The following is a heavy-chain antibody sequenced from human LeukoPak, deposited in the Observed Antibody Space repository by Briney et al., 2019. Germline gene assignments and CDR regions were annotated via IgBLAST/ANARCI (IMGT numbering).Heavy chain of an antibody. D-gene: IGHD3-3*01. CDR3: ARITIFGVPELSSDY. CDR2: ISSSSSTI. Sequence: GGSLRLSCAASGFTFSSYSMNWVRQAPGKGLEYVSYISSSSSTIYYADSVKGRFTISRDNAKNSLYLQMNSLRAEDTAVYYCARITIFGVPELSSDYWGQGTLVTVSS. V-gene: IGHV3-48*01. CDR1: GFTFSSYS. J-gene: IGHJ4*02.